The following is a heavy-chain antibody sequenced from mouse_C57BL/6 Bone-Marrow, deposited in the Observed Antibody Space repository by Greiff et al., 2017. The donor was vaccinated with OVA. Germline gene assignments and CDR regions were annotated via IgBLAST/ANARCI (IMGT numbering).Heavy chain of an antibody. CDR1: GYTFTSYW. Sequence: VQLQQSGAELAKPGASVKLSCKASGYTFTSYWMHWVKQRPGQGLEWIGYINPSSGYTKYNQKFKDKATLTAAKSSSTAYMQLSSLTYADSAVYSCARVSTMVPTGYWGQGTTLTVSS. J-gene: IGHJ2*01. CDR3: ARVSTMVPTGY. D-gene: IGHD2-2*01. V-gene: IGHV1-7*01. CDR2: INPSSGYT.